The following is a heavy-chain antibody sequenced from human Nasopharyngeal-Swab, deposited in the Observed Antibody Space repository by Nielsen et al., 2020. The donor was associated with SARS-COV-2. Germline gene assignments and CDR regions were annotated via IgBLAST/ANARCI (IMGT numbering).Heavy chain of an antibody. CDR2: ISWNSGSI. Sequence: SLKISCAASGFTFDDYAMHWVRQAPGKGLEWVSGISWNSGSIGYADSVKGRFTISRDNAKNSLYLQMNSPRAEDTALYYCAKYGRAFDIWGQGTMVTVSS. J-gene: IGHJ3*02. CDR1: GFTFDDYA. V-gene: IGHV3-9*01. CDR3: AKYGRAFDI.